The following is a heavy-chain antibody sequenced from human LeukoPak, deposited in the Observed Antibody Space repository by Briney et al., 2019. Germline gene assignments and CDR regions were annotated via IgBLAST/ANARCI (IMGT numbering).Heavy chain of an antibody. CDR2: NTTFSGKT. Sequence: GASVKVTCKASNYTFTSYGIHWVRQAPGQGLEWMGWNTTFSGKTNYAQKLQDRVTMTTDTSTSTAYMELRSLRSDDTAVYYCARGTISGLDYYYMDVWGKGTTVIVSS. J-gene: IGHJ6*03. CDR3: ARGTISGLDYYYMDV. CDR1: NYTFTSYG. V-gene: IGHV1-18*01. D-gene: IGHD2-15*01.